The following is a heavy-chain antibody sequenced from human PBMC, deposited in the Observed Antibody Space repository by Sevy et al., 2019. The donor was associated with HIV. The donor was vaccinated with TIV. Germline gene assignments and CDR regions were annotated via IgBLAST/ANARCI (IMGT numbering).Heavy chain of an antibody. J-gene: IGHJ5*02. D-gene: IGHD2-2*01. V-gene: IGHV4-39*01. Sequence: SETLSLTCTVSGGSISSSSNYWGWIRQPPGKGLEWIGSIYYSGSTYYNPSLKSRVTISVDTSKNQFSLKLSSVTAAETAVYYCARPAGYCSSTSCFHNWFDPWGQGTLVTVSS. CDR3: ARPAGYCSSTSCFHNWFDP. CDR2: IYYSGST. CDR1: GGSISSSSNY.